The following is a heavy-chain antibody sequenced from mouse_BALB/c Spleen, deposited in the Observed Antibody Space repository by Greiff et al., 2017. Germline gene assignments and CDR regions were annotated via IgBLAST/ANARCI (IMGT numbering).Heavy chain of an antibody. Sequence: QVHVKQSGPGLVAPSQSLSITCTVSGFSLTSYGVHWVRQPPGKGLEWLGVIWAGGSTNYNSALMSRLSISKDNSKSQVFLKMNSLQTDDTAMYYCANYYGYDEGFAYWGQGTLVTVSA. CDR1: GFSLTSYG. CDR2: IWAGGST. D-gene: IGHD2-2*01. J-gene: IGHJ3*01. V-gene: IGHV2-9*02. CDR3: ANYYGYDEGFAY.